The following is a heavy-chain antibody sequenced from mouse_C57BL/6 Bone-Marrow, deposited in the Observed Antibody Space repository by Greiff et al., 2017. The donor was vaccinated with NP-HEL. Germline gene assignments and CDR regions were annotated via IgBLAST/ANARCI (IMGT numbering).Heavy chain of an antibody. Sequence: QVQLKESGAELVRPGASVTLSCKASGYTFTDYEMHWVKQTPVHGLEWIGAIDPETGGTAYNQKFKGKAILTADKSSSTAYMELRSLTSEDSAVYYCTIYYSNYCYAMDYWGQGTSVTVSS. CDR1: GYTFTDYE. CDR3: TIYYSNYCYAMDY. D-gene: IGHD2-5*01. J-gene: IGHJ4*01. V-gene: IGHV1-15*01. CDR2: IDPETGGT.